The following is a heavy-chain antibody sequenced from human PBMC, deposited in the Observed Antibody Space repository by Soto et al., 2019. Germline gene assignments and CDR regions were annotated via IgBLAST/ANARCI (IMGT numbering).Heavy chain of an antibody. V-gene: IGHV2-5*02. Sequence: QITLKESGPTLVKPTQTLTLTCTFSGFSLSSTRMAVGWIRQPPGKALEWLALIYWDDDKRYSPFLKSRLTITKDTSKNQVVLTMSHMDPLDTARYYCAHIVVAGLGYYFDYWCQGTLVTVSS. CDR1: GFSLSSTRMA. D-gene: IGHD6-19*01. J-gene: IGHJ4*02. CDR2: IYWDDDK. CDR3: AHIVVAGLGYYFDY.